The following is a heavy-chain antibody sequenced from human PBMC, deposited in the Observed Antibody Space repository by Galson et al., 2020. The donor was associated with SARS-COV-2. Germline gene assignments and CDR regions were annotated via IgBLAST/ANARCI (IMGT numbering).Heavy chain of an antibody. J-gene: IGHJ3*02. D-gene: IGHD1-26*01. Sequence: GGSLRLSCAASGFTFTNYAMHWVRQAPGKGLEWLTVISHDGKIQVYADSVKGRFTISRDNSGNMVFLQIVSLRPDDTALYYCTRDVSGGACDIWGQGTMVTVSS. CDR1: GFTFTNYA. CDR2: ISHDGKIQ. CDR3: TRDVSGGACDI. V-gene: IGHV3-30*04.